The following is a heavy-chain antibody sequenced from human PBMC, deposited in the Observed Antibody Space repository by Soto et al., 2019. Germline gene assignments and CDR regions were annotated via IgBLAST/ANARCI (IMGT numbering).Heavy chain of an antibody. V-gene: IGHV1-69*12. CDR3: ARDLPHCGGDCYLGAFDI. CDR2: IIPIFGTA. J-gene: IGHJ3*02. D-gene: IGHD2-21*02. Sequence: QVQLVQSGAEVKKPGSSVKVSCKASGGTFSSYAISWVRQAPGQGLEWMGGIIPIFGTANYAQKFQGRVTITADESTSTAYMELSSLRSEDTAMYYCARDLPHCGGDCYLGAFDIWGQGTMVTVSS. CDR1: GGTFSSYA.